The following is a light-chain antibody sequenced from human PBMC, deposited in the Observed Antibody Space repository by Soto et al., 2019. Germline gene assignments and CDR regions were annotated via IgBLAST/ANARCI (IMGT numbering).Light chain of an antibody. CDR1: QSVSSY. V-gene: IGKV3-11*01. Sequence: EIVLTQSPATLSLSPGERANLSCRASQSVSSYLAWYRQKPGQPPRLLIYDASNRATGIPARFSGSGSGTDFTLTISSLEPEDFAIYYCQQRHNWPLTFAGGTKVEIK. CDR2: DAS. CDR3: QQRHNWPLT. J-gene: IGKJ4*01.